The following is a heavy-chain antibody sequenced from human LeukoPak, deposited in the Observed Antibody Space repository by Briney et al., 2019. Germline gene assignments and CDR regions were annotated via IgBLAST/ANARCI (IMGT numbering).Heavy chain of an antibody. CDR3: ARDNYGDYEDY. D-gene: IGHD4-17*01. V-gene: IGHV3-74*01. Sequence: GGSLRLSCAASGFTFSSYWVHWVRQAPGKGLVWVSRINSDGSSTSYADSVKGRFTISRDNAKNTLYLQMNSLRAEDTAVYYCARDNYGDYEDYWGQGTLVTVSS. CDR2: INSDGSST. J-gene: IGHJ4*02. CDR1: GFTFSSYW.